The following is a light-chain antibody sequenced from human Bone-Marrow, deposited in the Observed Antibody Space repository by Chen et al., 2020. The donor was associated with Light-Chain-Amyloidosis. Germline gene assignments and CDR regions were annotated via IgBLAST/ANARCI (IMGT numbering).Light chain of an antibody. J-gene: IGLJ2*01. V-gene: IGLV3-25*03. CDR1: DLPTKY. CDR3: QSADSSGTYEGI. Sequence: SYELTQPPSVSVSPGQTARITCAGDDLPTKYAYWYQQKPGQAPVLVIHRDTERPSGISERFSGSSSGTTATLTISGVQAENEADDHCQSADSSGTYEGIFGGGTKLTVL. CDR2: RDT.